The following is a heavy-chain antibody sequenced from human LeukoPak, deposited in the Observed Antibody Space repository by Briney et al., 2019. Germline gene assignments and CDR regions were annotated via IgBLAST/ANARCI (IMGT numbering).Heavy chain of an antibody. CDR1: GFTLSSYW. V-gene: IGHV3-7*03. Sequence: GGSLRLSCAASGFTLSSYWMSWVRQAPGKGLEWVANIKEDGSEKYYVDSVKGRFTISRDNSKNTLYLQMNSLRAEDTAVYYCAKGVAVASPYYFDYWGQGTLVTVSS. CDR2: IKEDGSEK. CDR3: AKGVAVASPYYFDY. D-gene: IGHD6-19*01. J-gene: IGHJ4*02.